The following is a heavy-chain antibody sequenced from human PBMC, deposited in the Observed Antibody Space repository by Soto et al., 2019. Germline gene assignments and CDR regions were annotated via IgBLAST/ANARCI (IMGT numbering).Heavy chain of an antibody. CDR2: ISYDGSNK. V-gene: IGHV3-30*18. CDR1: GFTFSSYG. D-gene: IGHD6-6*01. CDR3: AKEGLGYSSSFYYYGMDV. J-gene: IGHJ6*02. Sequence: GGSLRLSCAASGFTFSSYGMHWVRQAPGKGLEWVAVISYDGSNKYYADSVKGRFTISRDNSKNTLYLQMNSLRAEDTAVYYCAKEGLGYSSSFYYYGMDVWGQGTTVTVSS.